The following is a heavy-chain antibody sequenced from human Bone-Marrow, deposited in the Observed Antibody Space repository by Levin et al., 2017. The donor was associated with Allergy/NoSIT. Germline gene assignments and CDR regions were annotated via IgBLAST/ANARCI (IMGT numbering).Heavy chain of an antibody. D-gene: IGHD2-2*01. CDR3: ARGMWGNCVSTGCHLFDA. J-gene: IGHJ4*02. V-gene: IGHV4-38-2*02. CDR1: HSSVSTAYY. Sequence: SQTLSLTCHVSHSSVSTAYYWGWIRQSPGKGLEWIVSVHNDETMNYNVGTTNYNPSLRSRVTISVYTSKHQFSLTLNTLTAADTGVYYCARGMWGNCVSTGCHLFDAWGQGTLVTVTS. CDR2: VHNDETMNYNVGTT.